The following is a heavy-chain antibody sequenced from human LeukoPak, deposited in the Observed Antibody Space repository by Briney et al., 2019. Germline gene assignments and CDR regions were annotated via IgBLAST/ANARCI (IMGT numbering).Heavy chain of an antibody. CDR2: IYPGDSDT. CDR1: GYSFTSYW. D-gene: IGHD6-13*01. CDR3: ARSSSWYFPYFDY. V-gene: IGHV5-51*01. Sequence: GESLKISCKGSGYSFTSYWIGWVRQMPGKGLEWMGIIYPGDSDTRYSPSFQGQVAISADKSISTAYLQWSSLKASDTAMYYCARSSSWYFPYFDYWGQGTLVTVSS. J-gene: IGHJ4*02.